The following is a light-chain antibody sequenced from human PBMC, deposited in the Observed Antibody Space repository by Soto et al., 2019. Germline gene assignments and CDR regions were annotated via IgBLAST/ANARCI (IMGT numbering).Light chain of an antibody. CDR3: QQRSNWPT. V-gene: IGKV3D-20*02. CDR1: QSVNSNY. CDR2: GAS. J-gene: IGKJ5*01. Sequence: EIVLTQSPVTLSLSPGERATLSCRASQSVNSNYLAWYQQKRGKAPRLLIYGASSRATGIPDRLSGSGSGTDFTLTIRSLEPEDFAVYYCQQRSNWPTFGQGTRLEIK.